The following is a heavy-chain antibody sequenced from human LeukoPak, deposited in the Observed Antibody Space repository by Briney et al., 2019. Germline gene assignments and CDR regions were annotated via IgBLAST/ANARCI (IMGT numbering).Heavy chain of an antibody. CDR1: GFTFSSYS. Sequence: GGSLRPSCAASGFTFSSYSMNWVRQAPGKGLEWVSSISSSSSYIYYADSVKGRFTISRDNAKNSLYLQMNSLRAEDTAVYYCARYGPQYYDILTGYYWEDYYYYYGMDVWGQGTTVTVSS. J-gene: IGHJ6*02. D-gene: IGHD3-9*01. CDR3: ARYGPQYYDILTGYYWEDYYYYYGMDV. CDR2: ISSSSSYI. V-gene: IGHV3-21*01.